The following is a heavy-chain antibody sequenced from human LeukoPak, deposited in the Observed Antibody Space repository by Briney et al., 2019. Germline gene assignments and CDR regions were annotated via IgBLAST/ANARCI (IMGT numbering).Heavy chain of an antibody. Sequence: PSETLSLTCTVSGGSISSSSYYWGWIRQPPGKGLEWIGSIYYSGSTNYNPSLKSRVTISVDTSKNQLSLRLTSVTAADTAVYYCAGRRYYDSSGYYYYFDFWGQGTLVTVSS. CDR3: AGRRYYDSSGYYYYFDF. D-gene: IGHD3-22*01. J-gene: IGHJ4*02. CDR2: IYYSGST. V-gene: IGHV4-39*01. CDR1: GGSISSSSYY.